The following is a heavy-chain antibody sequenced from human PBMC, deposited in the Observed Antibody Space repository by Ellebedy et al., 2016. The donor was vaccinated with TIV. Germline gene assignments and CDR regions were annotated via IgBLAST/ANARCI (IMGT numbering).Heavy chain of an antibody. J-gene: IGHJ5*02. CDR3: ASQASGNIAAAGTDWLISSWFDP. CDR2: IYTSGST. V-gene: IGHV4-61*02. CDR1: GGSISSGSYY. Sequence: LRLXCTVSGGSISSGSYYWSWIRQPAGKGLEWIGRIYTSGSTNYNPSLKSRVTMSVDTSKNQFSLKLSSVTAADTAVYYCASQASGNIAAAGTDWLISSWFDPWGQGTLVTVSS. D-gene: IGHD6-13*01.